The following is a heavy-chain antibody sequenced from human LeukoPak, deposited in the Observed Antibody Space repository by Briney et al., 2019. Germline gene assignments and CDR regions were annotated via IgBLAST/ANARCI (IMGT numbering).Heavy chain of an antibody. CDR2: ISYDGSNK. J-gene: IGHJ6*02. D-gene: IGHD3-3*01. CDR3: AKSDDFWSGYYNHYYYGMDV. CDR1: GFTFSSYG. Sequence: PGGSLRLSCAASGFTFSSYGMHWVRQAPGKGLEWVAVISYDGSNKYYADSVKGRFTISRDNSKNTLYLQMNSLRAEDTAVYYCAKSDDFWSGYYNHYYYGMDVWGQGTTVTVSS. V-gene: IGHV3-30*18.